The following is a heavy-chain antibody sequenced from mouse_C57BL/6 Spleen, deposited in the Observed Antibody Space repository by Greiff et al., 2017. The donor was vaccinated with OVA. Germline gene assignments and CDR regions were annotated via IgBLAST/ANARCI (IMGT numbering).Heavy chain of an antibody. J-gene: IGHJ2*01. D-gene: IGHD2-5*01. CDR1: GYTFTSYW. Sequence: VQLQQPGAELVKPWASVKMSCKASGYTFTSYWITWVKQRPGQGLEWIGDIYPGSGSTNYNEKFKSKATLTVDTSSSTAYMQLSSLTSEDSAVYYCARTLSYSNYGYFDYWGQGTTLTVSS. CDR3: ARTLSYSNYGYFDY. V-gene: IGHV1-55*01. CDR2: IYPGSGST.